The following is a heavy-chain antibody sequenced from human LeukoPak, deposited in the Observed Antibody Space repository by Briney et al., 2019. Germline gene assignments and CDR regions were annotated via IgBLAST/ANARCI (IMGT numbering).Heavy chain of an antibody. V-gene: IGHV4-39*01. D-gene: IGHD6-13*01. CDR2: IYYSGST. Sequence: SETLSLTCTVSGGSISSSSYYWGWIRQPPGKGLEWIGSIYYSGSTYYNPSLKSRVTISVDTSKNQFSLKLSSVTAADTAVYYCARPRIAAAGPIDYWGQGTLVTVSS. J-gene: IGHJ4*02. CDR3: ARPRIAAAGPIDY. CDR1: GGSISSSSYY.